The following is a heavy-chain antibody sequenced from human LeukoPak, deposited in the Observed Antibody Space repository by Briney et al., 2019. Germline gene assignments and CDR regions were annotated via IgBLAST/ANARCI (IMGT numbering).Heavy chain of an antibody. CDR2: ISYDGSDK. J-gene: IGHJ4*02. V-gene: IGHV3-30*03. CDR1: GFAFSSYD. CDR3: ARVLSGSYDNYFDY. Sequence: GGSLRLSCAASGFAFSSYDMHWGRQAPGKGLEWVAVISYDGSDKYYVDSVKGRFTISRDNSKNTLYLQMNSLKAEDAAVYYCARVLSGSYDNYFDYWGQGTLVTVSS. D-gene: IGHD1-26*01.